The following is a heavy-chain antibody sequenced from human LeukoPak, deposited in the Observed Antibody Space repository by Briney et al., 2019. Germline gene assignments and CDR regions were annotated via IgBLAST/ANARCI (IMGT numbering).Heavy chain of an antibody. D-gene: IGHD3-10*01. CDR3: AREGTGRLFDY. V-gene: IGHV4-34*01. CDR2: INHSGST. CDR1: GGSFSGYY. J-gene: IGHJ4*02. Sequence: SETLSLTCAVYGGSFSGYYWSWIRQPPGKGLEWIGEINHSGSTNYNPSLKSRVTISVDTSKNQFSLKLSSVTAADTAVYYCAREGTGRLFDYWGQGTLVTVSS.